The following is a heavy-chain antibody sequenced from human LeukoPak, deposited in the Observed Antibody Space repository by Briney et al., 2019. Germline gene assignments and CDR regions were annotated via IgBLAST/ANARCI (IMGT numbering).Heavy chain of an antibody. CDR2: INSDGSTT. D-gene: IGHD1-26*01. V-gene: IGHV3-74*01. CDR1: GFTFRSYW. J-gene: IGHJ4*02. Sequence: GGSLRLSCAASGFTFRSYWMHWVRQAPGKGLVWVSRINSDGSTTTYADSVKGRFTISRDNAKNTLYLQMNSLRAEDTAVYYCARGYSGSYRLDYWGQGTLVTVSS. CDR3: ARGYSGSYRLDY.